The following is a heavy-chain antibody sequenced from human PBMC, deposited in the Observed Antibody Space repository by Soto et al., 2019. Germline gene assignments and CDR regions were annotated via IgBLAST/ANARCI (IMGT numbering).Heavy chain of an antibody. CDR3: ARDGSSGYYGDFDY. D-gene: IGHD3-22*01. CDR2: ISAYNGNT. J-gene: IGHJ4*02. CDR1: GCTFTSYG. V-gene: IGHV1-18*04. Sequence: ASVKVSCKASGCTFTSYGISWVRQAPGQGLEWMGWISAYNGNTNYAQKLQGRVTMTTDTSTSTAYMELRSLRSDDTAVYYRARDGSSGYYGDFDYWGQGTLVTVSS.